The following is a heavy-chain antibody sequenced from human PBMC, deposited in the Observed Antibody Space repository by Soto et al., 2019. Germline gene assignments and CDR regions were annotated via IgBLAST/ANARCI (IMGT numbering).Heavy chain of an antibody. Sequence: SETLSLTCTVSGGSVSSGSYYWSWIRQPPGKGLEWIGSIYYSGSTYYNPSLKSRVTISVDTSKNQFSLKLSSVTAADTAVYYCAKRRDGYPYAFDIWGQGTMVTVSS. D-gene: IGHD5-12*01. CDR1: GGSVSSGSYY. V-gene: IGHV4-39*01. CDR2: IYYSGST. CDR3: AKRRDGYPYAFDI. J-gene: IGHJ3*02.